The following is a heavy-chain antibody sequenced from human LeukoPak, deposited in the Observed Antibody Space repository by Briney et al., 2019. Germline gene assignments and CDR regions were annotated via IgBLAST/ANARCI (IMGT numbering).Heavy chain of an antibody. CDR1: GFTFSSYE. D-gene: IGHD5-12*01. V-gene: IGHV3-48*03. CDR3: ASSGYSGYDWNY. J-gene: IGHJ4*02. CDR2: ISSSGSTI. Sequence: GGSLRLSCAASGFTFSSYEMNWVRQAPGKGLEWVSYISSSGSTIYYADSVKGRFTISRDNAKNSLYLQMNSLRAEDTAVYYCASSGYSGYDWNYWGQGTLVTVSS.